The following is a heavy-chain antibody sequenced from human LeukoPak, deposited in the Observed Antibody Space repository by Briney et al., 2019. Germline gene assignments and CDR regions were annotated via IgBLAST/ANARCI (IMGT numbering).Heavy chain of an antibody. V-gene: IGHV1-18*01. J-gene: IGHJ5*02. Sequence: ASVTVSCTASGYTFTSYGIGWVRQAPGHGLEWMGWIRAYNGNTNYAQKLQGRVTMTTDTSTSTAYMELRSLRSDDTAVYYCARDRLTYYYDSSGSNWFDPWGQGTLVTVSS. CDR3: ARDRLTYYYDSSGSNWFDP. CDR1: GYTFTSYG. D-gene: IGHD3-22*01. CDR2: IRAYNGNT.